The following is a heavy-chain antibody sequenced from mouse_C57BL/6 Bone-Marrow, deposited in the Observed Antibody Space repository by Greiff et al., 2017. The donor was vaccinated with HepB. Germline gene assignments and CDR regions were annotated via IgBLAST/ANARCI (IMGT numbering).Heavy chain of an antibody. V-gene: IGHV1-54*01. Sequence: QVQLKQSGAELVRPGTSVKVSCKASGYAFTNYLIEWVKQRPGQGLEWIGVINPGSGGTNYNEKFKGKATLTADKSSSTAYMQLSSLTSEDSAVYFCARYYYGSRFYYAMDYWGQGTSVTVSS. D-gene: IGHD1-1*01. CDR3: ARYYYGSRFYYAMDY. CDR1: GYAFTNYL. CDR2: INPGSGGT. J-gene: IGHJ4*01.